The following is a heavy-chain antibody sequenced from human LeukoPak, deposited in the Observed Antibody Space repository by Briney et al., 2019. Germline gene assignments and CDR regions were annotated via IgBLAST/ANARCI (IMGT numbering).Heavy chain of an antibody. Sequence: SETLSLTCTVSGGSISSSSYYWGWIRQPPGKGLEWIGSIYYSGSTNYNPSLKSRVTISVDTSKNQFSLKLSSVTAADTAVYYCARAPVSGSYYYYYYMDVWGKGTTVTVSS. CDR1: GGSISSSSYY. D-gene: IGHD1-26*01. J-gene: IGHJ6*03. V-gene: IGHV4-39*07. CDR2: IYYSGST. CDR3: ARAPVSGSYYYYYYMDV.